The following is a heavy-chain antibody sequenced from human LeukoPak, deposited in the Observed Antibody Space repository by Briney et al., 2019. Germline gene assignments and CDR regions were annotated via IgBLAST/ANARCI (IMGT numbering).Heavy chain of an antibody. V-gene: IGHV4-38-2*01. CDR1: AYSISSDYY. Sequence: SETLSLTCAVSAYSISSDYYWGWIRQPPGKGLEWIGSIYYSGSTYYNPCLKSRVTISVDTSKNQFSLKLSSVTAADTAVYYCARLQVAGTPPLSYWGQGTLVTVSS. D-gene: IGHD6-19*01. CDR2: IYYSGST. CDR3: ARLQVAGTPPLSY. J-gene: IGHJ4*02.